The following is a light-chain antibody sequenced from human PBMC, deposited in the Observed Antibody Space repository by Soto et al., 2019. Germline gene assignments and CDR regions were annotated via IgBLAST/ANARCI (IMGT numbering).Light chain of an antibody. J-gene: IGKJ1*01. CDR2: SPS. CDR1: QRVRDNF. Sequence: EIVLTQSPGTLSLTPGERATLSCRASQRVRDNFLACYQHKPGPAPKLLIYSPSTRASGIPDKFTASGSGTDFTLNITALEPEYVAVYYGQQSVPTATFGPGSRVEIK. V-gene: IGKV3-20*01. CDR3: QQSVPTAT.